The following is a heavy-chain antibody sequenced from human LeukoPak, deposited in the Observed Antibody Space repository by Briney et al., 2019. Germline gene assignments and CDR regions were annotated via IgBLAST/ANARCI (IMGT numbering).Heavy chain of an antibody. CDR1: GYTFTSYD. D-gene: IGHD1-26*01. Sequence: GASVKVSCKASGYTFTSYDINWVRQATGQGLEWMGWMNPNSGNTGYAQKFQGRVTMTRNTSISTAYMELSSLRSGDTAVYHCARDVGATLDFDYWGQGTLVTVSS. J-gene: IGHJ4*02. CDR2: MNPNSGNT. CDR3: ARDVGATLDFDY. V-gene: IGHV1-8*01.